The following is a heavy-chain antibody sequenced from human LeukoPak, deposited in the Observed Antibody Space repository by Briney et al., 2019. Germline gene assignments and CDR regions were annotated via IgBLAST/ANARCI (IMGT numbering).Heavy chain of an antibody. CDR2: MNQDGSKI. Sequence: PGGSLRLSCAASGFTFSSYCMTWVRQAPGKGLEWVANMNQDGSKIYYVDSLKGRFTISRDNAKNSLYLQMNGLRAEDTAVYYCARGSSGYYIGYFDYWGQGTLVTVSS. CDR3: ARGSSGYYIGYFDY. V-gene: IGHV3-7*01. D-gene: IGHD3-22*01. J-gene: IGHJ4*02. CDR1: GFTFSSYC.